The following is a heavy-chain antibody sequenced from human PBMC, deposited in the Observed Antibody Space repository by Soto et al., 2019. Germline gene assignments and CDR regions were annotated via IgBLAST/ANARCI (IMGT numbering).Heavy chain of an antibody. CDR3: ARDLGYGDWRMDV. D-gene: IGHD4-17*01. CDR1: GYTCTSYG. CDR2: IRAYNGNT. J-gene: IGHJ6*02. V-gene: IGHV1-18*04. Sequence: QVQLVQSGAEVKKPGASVKVTCRAAGYTCTSYGLRWVRQAPGQGREWMGWIRAYNGNTNYAQKLPGRVTMTTDTSTSTAYMELRSLRSDDTAVYYCARDLGYGDWRMDVWGQGTTVTVSS.